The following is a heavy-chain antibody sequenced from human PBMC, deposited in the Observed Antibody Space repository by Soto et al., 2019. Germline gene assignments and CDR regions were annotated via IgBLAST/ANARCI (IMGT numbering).Heavy chain of an antibody. D-gene: IGHD3-22*01. CDR1: GYTFTSYG. CDR3: ARDKGEGYSGYEEYYYDSSGYYSFDY. CDR2: ISAYNGNT. J-gene: IGHJ4*02. Sequence: ASVKVSCKASGYTFTSYGISWVRQAPGQGLEWMGWISAYNGNTNYAQKLQGRVTMTTDTSTSTAYMELRSLRSDDTAVYYCARDKGEGYSGYEEYYYDSSGYYSFDYWGQGTLVTVSS. V-gene: IGHV1-18*01.